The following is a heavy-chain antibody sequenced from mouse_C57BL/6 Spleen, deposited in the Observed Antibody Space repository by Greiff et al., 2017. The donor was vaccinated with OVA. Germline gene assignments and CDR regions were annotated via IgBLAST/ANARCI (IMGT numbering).Heavy chain of an antibody. V-gene: IGHV1-82*01. CDR3: ARGSYYFDY. CDR2: IYPGDGDT. J-gene: IGHJ2*01. Sequence: QVQLQQSGPELVKPGASVKISCKASGYAFSSSWMNWVKQRPGKGLEWIGRIYPGDGDTNYNGKFKIKATLTANKSSITAYMQLSSLTSEDSAVYFCARGSYYFDYWGQGTTLTVSS. CDR1: GYAFSSSW.